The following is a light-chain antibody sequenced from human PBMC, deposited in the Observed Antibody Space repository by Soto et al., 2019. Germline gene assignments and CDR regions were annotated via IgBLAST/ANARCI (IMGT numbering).Light chain of an antibody. V-gene: IGLV1-47*01. J-gene: IGLJ1*01. CDR3: AAWDDSLSEV. Sequence: QSVLTQPPSASETPGQRVTISCSGSSSNIGSNYVYWYQQLPGTAPKLLIYRNNQRPSGVPDRFSGSKSGTSASLAISGLRSEDEADYYCAAWDDSLSEVFGTGTKLTVL. CDR2: RNN. CDR1: SSNIGSNY.